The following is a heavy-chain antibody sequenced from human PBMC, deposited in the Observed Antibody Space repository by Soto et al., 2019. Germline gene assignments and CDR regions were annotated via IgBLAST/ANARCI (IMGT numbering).Heavy chain of an antibody. CDR1: GGCVSSGSYY. Sequence: SETLSLTCTVSGGCVSSGSYYWSWIRQPPGKGLEWIGYIYYSGSTNYNPSLKSRVTISVDTSKNQFSLKLSSVTAADTAVYNCASPLSAAIFPYDRFNIWRQGTMVTVSS. J-gene: IGHJ3*02. CDR3: ASPLSAAIFPYDRFNI. V-gene: IGHV4-61*01. D-gene: IGHD2-2*01. CDR2: IYYSGST.